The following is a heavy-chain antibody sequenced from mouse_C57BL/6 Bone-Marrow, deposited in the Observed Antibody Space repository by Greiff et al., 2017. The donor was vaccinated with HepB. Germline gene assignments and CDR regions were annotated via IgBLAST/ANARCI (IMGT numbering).Heavy chain of an antibody. J-gene: IGHJ3*01. Sequence: EVHLVESGGGLVQPGGSLKLSCAASGFTFSDYYMYWVRQTPEKRLEWVAYISNGGGSTYYPDTVKGRFTISRDNAKNTLYLQMSRLKSEDTAMYYCARPYYGNYTWFAYWGQGTLVTVSA. CDR1: GFTFSDYY. D-gene: IGHD2-10*01. CDR3: ARPYYGNYTWFAY. CDR2: ISNGGGST. V-gene: IGHV5-12*01.